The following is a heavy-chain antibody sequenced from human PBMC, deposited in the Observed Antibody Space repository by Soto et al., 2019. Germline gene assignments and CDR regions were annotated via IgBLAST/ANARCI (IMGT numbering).Heavy chain of an antibody. J-gene: IGHJ3*02. CDR2: INHSGST. V-gene: IGHV4-34*01. CDR3: ARVFLVLQNWGSGSGAFDI. D-gene: IGHD7-27*01. CDR1: GGSFSGYY. Sequence: SETLSLTCAVYGGSFSGYYWSWIRQPPGKGLEWIGEINHSGSTNYNPSLKSRVTISVDTSKNQFSLKLSSVTAADTAVYYCARVFLVLQNWGSGSGAFDIWGQGTMVTVSS.